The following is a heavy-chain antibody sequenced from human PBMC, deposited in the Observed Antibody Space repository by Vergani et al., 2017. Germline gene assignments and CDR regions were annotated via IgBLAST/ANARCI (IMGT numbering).Heavy chain of an antibody. J-gene: IGHJ5*02. D-gene: IGHD3-9*01. CDR3: ARDYDILTGYPTGTGWFDP. Sequence: QVQLVQSGAEVKKPGASVKVSCKASGYTFTSYYMHWVRQAPGQGLAWMGIINPSGGSTSYAQKFQGRVTMTRDTSTSTVYMELSSLRSEDTAVYYCARDYDILTGYPTGTGWFDPWGQGTLVTVSS. CDR1: GYTFTSYY. V-gene: IGHV1-46*01. CDR2: INPSGGST.